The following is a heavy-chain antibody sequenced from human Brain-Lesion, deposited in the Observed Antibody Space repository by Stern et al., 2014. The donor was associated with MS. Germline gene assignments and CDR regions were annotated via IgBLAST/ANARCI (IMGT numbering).Heavy chain of an antibody. Sequence: VQLVESGPGLVKPSETLSLTCTVSGGSISSSSYYWGWIRQPPGKGLEWIGSIYYSGSTYYNPSLQSRVTISVDTPKNRFSLKLTSVTAADTAVYYCARQYYDILTGGDWFDPWGQGTLVTVSS. CDR2: IYYSGST. J-gene: IGHJ5*02. CDR1: GGSISSSSYY. D-gene: IGHD3-9*01. V-gene: IGHV4-39*01. CDR3: ARQYYDILTGGDWFDP.